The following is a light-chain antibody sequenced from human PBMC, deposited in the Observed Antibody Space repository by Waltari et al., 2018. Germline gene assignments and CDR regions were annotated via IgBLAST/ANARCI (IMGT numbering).Light chain of an antibody. CDR3: QQRRNWPLT. CDR1: QSVTNY. J-gene: IGKJ4*01. Sequence: DIVLTQSPAILSLSPGERASLSCRASQSVTNYLAWYQQKPGQAPRLLIYDTSNRATVIPARFSGSGFGTDVTLTISSLEPEDFAVYYCQQRRNWPLTFGGGTKVEIK. CDR2: DTS. V-gene: IGKV3-11*01.